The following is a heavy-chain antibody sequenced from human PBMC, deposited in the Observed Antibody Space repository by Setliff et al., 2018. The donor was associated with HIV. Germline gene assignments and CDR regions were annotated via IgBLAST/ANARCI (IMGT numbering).Heavy chain of an antibody. Sequence: PGGSLRLSCAASGFTISNDWMTWVRQAPGKGLEWVANVKKDESEKYYVASVKGRFTISRDNAKNSLYLQMNNLRAEDTALYYCARVDLELSGDFCYMGVWGKGTMVTVSS. J-gene: IGHJ6*03. CDR1: GFTISNDW. V-gene: IGHV3-7*03. D-gene: IGHD1-7*01. CDR3: ARVDLELSGDFCYMGV. CDR2: VKKDESEK.